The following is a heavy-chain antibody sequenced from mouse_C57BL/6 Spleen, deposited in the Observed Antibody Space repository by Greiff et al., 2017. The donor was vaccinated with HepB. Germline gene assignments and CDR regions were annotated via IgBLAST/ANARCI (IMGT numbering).Heavy chain of an antibody. CDR1: GYAFSSSW. CDR2: IYPGDGDT. J-gene: IGHJ1*03. D-gene: IGHD1-1*01. V-gene: IGHV1-82*01. Sequence: VKLQQSGPELVKPGASVKISCKASGYAFSSSWMNWVKQRPGKGLEWIGRIYPGDGDTNYNGKFKGKATLTADKSSSTAYMQLSSLTSEDSAVYFCANYYGSSYDVYWYFDVWGTGTTVTVSS. CDR3: ANYYGSSYDVYWYFDV.